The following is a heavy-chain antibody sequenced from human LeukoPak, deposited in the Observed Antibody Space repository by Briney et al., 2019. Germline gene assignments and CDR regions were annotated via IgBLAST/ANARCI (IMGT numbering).Heavy chain of an antibody. V-gene: IGHV1-18*01. Sequence: ASVKVSCKASGYTFTSCGISWVRQAPGQGLEWMGWISAFNGNTNYAQKLQGRVTMTTDTSTSTAYMELRSLRSDDTAVYYCVRDRKPGDFRDWFGPWGQGTLVTVSS. D-gene: IGHD7-27*01. J-gene: IGHJ5*02. CDR3: VRDRKPGDFRDWFGP. CDR2: ISAFNGNT. CDR1: GYTFTSCG.